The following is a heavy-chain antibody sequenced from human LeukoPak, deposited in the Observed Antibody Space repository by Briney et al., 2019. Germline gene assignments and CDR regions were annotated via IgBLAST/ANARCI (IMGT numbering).Heavy chain of an antibody. CDR2: ICYSGST. CDR3: ARPVLRYFDWLPNGMDV. D-gene: IGHD3-9*01. V-gene: IGHV4-39*01. Sequence: SESLSLTCTVSGGSISSSSYYWGWMRQPPGQGLEWIGSICYSGSTYYNPSLKSRVTISVDTSKNQFSLKLSSVTAADTAVYYCARPVLRYFDWLPNGMDVWGQGTTVTVPS. J-gene: IGHJ6*02. CDR1: GGSISSSSYY.